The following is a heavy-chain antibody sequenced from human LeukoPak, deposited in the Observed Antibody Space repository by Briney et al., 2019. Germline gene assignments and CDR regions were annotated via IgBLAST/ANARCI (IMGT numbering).Heavy chain of an antibody. V-gene: IGHV4-59*08. D-gene: IGHD2-2*01. J-gene: IGHJ1*01. Sequence: PSETLSLTCTVSGGSISSYYWSWIRQPPGKGLEWIGYIYYSGSTNYNPSLKSRVTISVDTSKNQFSLKLSSVTAADTAVYYCARGPYIVVVPAAVFQHWGQGTLVTVSS. CDR3: ARGPYIVVVPAAVFQH. CDR2: IYYSGST. CDR1: GGSISSYY.